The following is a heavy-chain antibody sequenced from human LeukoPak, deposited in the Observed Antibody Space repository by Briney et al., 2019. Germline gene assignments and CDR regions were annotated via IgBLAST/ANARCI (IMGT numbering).Heavy chain of an antibody. J-gene: IGHJ4*02. V-gene: IGHV1-24*01. CDR2: FDPEDGET. Sequence: GASVNVSCTVSGYTLTELSMHWVRQAPGTGIEWMGGFDPEDGETIYAQKFQGRVTMTEDTSTDTAYMELSSLRSEDTAVYYCATLYYYDSSGYRVYYFDYWGQGTLVTVSS. CDR1: GYTLTELS. D-gene: IGHD3-22*01. CDR3: ATLYYYDSSGYRVYYFDY.